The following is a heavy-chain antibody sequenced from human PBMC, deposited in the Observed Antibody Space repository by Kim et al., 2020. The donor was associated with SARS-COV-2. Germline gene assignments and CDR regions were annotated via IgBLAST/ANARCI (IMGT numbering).Heavy chain of an antibody. J-gene: IGHJ4*03. CDR3: ARTSAPPAYCSGGXCY. V-gene: IGHV3-53*01. D-gene: IGHD2-15*01. CDR1: GFTVSGNY. CDR2: IYSGGTT. Sequence: GGSLRLSCAASGFTVSGNYMSWVRQTPGKGLEWVAVIYSGGTTYYADSVKGRFSISRDNSKNTLYLQMNSLRAEDTAAYYCARTSAPPAYCSGGXCY.